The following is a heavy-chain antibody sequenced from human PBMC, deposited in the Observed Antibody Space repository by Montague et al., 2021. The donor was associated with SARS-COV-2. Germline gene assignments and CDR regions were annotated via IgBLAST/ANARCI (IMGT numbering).Heavy chain of an antibody. D-gene: IGHD2-2*01. CDR1: GDSVSRNSAA. Sequence: CAISGDSVSRNSAAWNWIRQSPSRGLEWLGRTYYRSKWYNDYAVXVKSRITINPDTSKNQISLQLNSVTPEDTAVYYCARIPVGSKYYFDFWDQGTLVTVSS. J-gene: IGHJ4*02. CDR3: ARIPVGSKYYFDF. V-gene: IGHV6-1*01. CDR2: TYYRSKWYN.